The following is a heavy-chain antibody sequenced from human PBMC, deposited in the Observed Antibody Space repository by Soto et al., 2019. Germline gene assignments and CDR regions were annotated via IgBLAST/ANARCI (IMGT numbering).Heavy chain of an antibody. CDR3: ARDQNSYGYAVIDY. D-gene: IGHD5-18*01. CDR2: IKEDGSEI. V-gene: IGHV3-7*04. CDR1: GFTFSNFW. J-gene: IGHJ4*02. Sequence: EVQLVESRGGLVQPGGSLRLSCAASGFTFSNFWMTWVRQAPGKGLEWVANIKEDGSEIHYVDSVKGRFTISRDNAKNSLFLQMNSLRVEDTAVYFCARDQNSYGYAVIDYWGQGTLVTVSS.